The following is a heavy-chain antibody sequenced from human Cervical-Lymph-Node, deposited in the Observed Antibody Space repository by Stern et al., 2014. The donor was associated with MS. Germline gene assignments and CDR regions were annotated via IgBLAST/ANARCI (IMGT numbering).Heavy chain of an antibody. CDR2: IDPSGGSA. CDR1: GYTFSHYY. CDR3: ARSCHYLYAMDV. V-gene: IGHV1-46*04. D-gene: IGHD3-22*01. J-gene: IGHJ6*02. Sequence: QMQLVPYGAEVKKPGASVKVSCKASGYTFSHYYMHWVRQAPGQGLEWMGTIDPSGGSACYAHKLQCRVTMTMDTSTSTVYMELSSLRSEDTAVYYCARSCHYLYAMDVWGQGTTVTVAS.